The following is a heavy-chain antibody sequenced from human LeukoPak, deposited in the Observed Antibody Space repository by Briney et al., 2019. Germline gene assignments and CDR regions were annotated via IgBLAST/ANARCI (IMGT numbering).Heavy chain of an antibody. CDR2: FDPEDGET. V-gene: IGHV1-24*01. J-gene: IGHJ2*01. CDR3: ATGIGVRWYFDL. Sequence: ASVKVSCKVSGYTLTELSMHWVRQAPGKGLEWMGGFDPEDGETIYAQKFQGRVTMTEDTSTDTAYMELSSLRSEDTAVYYCATGIGVRWYFDLWGRGTLVTVPS. CDR1: GYTLTELS. D-gene: IGHD2-8*01.